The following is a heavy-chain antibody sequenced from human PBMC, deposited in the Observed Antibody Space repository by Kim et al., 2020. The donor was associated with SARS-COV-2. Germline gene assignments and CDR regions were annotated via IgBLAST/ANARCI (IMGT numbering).Heavy chain of an antibody. CDR1: GFTFSSYS. V-gene: IGHV3-48*02. CDR3: ARDLASGGWYTPNHYYYGMDV. Sequence: GGSLRLSCAASGFTFSSYSMNWVRQAPGKGLEWVSYISSSSSTIYYADSVKGRFTISRDNAKNSLYLQMNSLRDEDTAVYYCARDLASGGWYTPNHYYYGMDVWGQGTTVTVSS. J-gene: IGHJ6*02. D-gene: IGHD6-19*01. CDR2: ISSSSSTI.